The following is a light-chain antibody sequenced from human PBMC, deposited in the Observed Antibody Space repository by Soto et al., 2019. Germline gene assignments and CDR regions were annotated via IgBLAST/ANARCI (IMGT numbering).Light chain of an antibody. CDR1: QSLSGNY. V-gene: IGKV3-20*01. CDR2: GVS. Sequence: EIVLTQSPGTLALSPGERATLSCRATQSLSGNYLSWYQQKPGQAPRLLIYGVSIRATSIPDRFSGSWSGTGFIITIIRLAAAGVAGYYCHHYGSLTRAFGQGTRAEIQ. CDR3: HHYGSLTRA. J-gene: IGKJ1*01.